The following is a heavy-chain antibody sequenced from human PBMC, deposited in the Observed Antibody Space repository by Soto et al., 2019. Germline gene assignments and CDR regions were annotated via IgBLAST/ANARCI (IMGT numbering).Heavy chain of an antibody. CDR1: GFTVSSNY. CDR3: ARWRVGATRDAFDI. D-gene: IGHD1-26*01. V-gene: IGHV3-53*01. Sequence: GGSLRLSCAASGFTVSSNYMSWVRQAPGKGLEWVSVIYSGGSTYYADSVKGRFTISRDNSKNTLYLQMNSLRAEDTAVYYCARWRVGATRDAFDIWGQGTMVTVSS. J-gene: IGHJ3*02. CDR2: IYSGGST.